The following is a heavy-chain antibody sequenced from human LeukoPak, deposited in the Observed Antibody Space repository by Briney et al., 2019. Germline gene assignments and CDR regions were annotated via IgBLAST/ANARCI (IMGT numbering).Heavy chain of an antibody. Sequence: SETLSLTFTVSGGSISIYYWSWIRQPPGKGLEWIGYISYSGSTNYNPALKSRVTISADTSESQFFLKLASVTPADTAVYYCAREAAAAWNWIDPRGQGKLVTVSS. CDR3: AREAAAAWNWIDP. D-gene: IGHD6-13*01. J-gene: IGHJ5*02. V-gene: IGHV4-59*01. CDR2: ISYSGST. CDR1: GGSISIYY.